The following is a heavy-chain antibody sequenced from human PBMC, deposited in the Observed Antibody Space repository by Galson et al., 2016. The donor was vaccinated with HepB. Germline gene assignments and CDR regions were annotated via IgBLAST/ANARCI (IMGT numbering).Heavy chain of an antibody. V-gene: IGHV1-2*04. J-gene: IGHJ6*02. CDR1: GYTFTGYF. D-gene: IGHD4-17*01. CDR3: AREFDRHKVTTYYYYGMDV. Sequence: SVKVSCKASGYTFTGYFIHWVRQAPGQGLEWMGLIKPHSGGTKFAQKFQGWVTMTRDTSTSTVYIELPSLSSDDTAVYFWAREFDRHKVTTYYYYGMDVWGQGTTVTVSS. CDR2: IKPHSGGT.